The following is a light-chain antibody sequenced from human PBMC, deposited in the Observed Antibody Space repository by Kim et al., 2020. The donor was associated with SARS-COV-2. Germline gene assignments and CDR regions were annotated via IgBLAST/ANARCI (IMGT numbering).Light chain of an antibody. CDR1: SFTKYV. Sequence: SSELTQDPAMSVALGQTVRITCQGDSFTKYVVSWYQQKAGQAPLLVFFGKDSRPSGIPVRFSGSWSGNTASLTITGAQAEDEADYYCCTRDITGEQLIFGGGTKLTVL. CDR3: CTRDITGEQLI. CDR2: GKD. J-gene: IGLJ2*01. V-gene: IGLV3-19*01.